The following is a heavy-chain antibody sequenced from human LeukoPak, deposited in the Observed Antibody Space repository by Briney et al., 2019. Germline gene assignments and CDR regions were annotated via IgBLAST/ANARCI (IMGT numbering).Heavy chain of an antibody. CDR3: ARGQVPAARGYNWFDP. J-gene: IGHJ5*02. CDR2: INARGDT. V-gene: IGHV4-34*01. Sequence: SETLSLTCAVYGWSFNDYYWNWIRQPPGKGLEWIGEINARGDTNYNPSLESRVTISVDTSKNQFSLRLTSMTAADTALYYCARGQVPAARGYNWFDPWGQGTLVTVSS. D-gene: IGHD2-2*01. CDR1: GWSFNDYY.